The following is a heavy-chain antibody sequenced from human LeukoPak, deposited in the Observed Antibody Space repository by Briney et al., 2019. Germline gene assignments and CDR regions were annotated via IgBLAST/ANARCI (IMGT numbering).Heavy chain of an antibody. CDR1: GFNFSSYD. V-gene: IGHV3-23*01. CDR3: AKRGGTESFYYYYYMDV. D-gene: IGHD2-15*01. Sequence: PGGYLRRYCAASGFNFSSYDMTWLRQTPGKGLEWVALISRSGGTTYYADSVKGRFTISRDNSKNTLYLQMNSLRAEDTAEYYCAKRGGTESFYYYYYMDVWGKGTTVTVSS. CDR2: ISRSGGTT. J-gene: IGHJ6*03.